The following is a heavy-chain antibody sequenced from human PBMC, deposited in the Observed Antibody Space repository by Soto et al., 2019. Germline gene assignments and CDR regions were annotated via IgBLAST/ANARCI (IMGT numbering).Heavy chain of an antibody. J-gene: IGHJ5*01. Sequence: QVQLQQWGAGLLKPSETLSLTCAVDGESLSVFYWSWIRQPPGKRLEWLGEINHSGSTNYNPSLTSRVIMSVDTSKNQISLKLNSVTAADTAVYYCAKVRAYGVDSWGQGSLVTVSS. CDR1: GESLSVFY. CDR2: INHSGST. CDR3: AKVRAYGVDS. V-gene: IGHV4-34*01. D-gene: IGHD4-17*01.